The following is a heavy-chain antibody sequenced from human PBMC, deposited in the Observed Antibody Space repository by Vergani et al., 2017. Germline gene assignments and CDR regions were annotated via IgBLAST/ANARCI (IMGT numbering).Heavy chain of an antibody. V-gene: IGHV1-69*04. CDR3: ATGRAAADAYYYYYMDV. Sequence: QVQLVQSGAEVKKPGSSVKVSCKASGVTFSSYAISWVRQAPGQGLEWMGRIIPILGIANYAQKFQGRVTITADKSTSTAYMELSSLRSEDTAVYYCATGRAAADAYYYYYMDVWGKGTTVTVSS. J-gene: IGHJ6*03. D-gene: IGHD6-13*01. CDR2: IIPILGIA. CDR1: GVTFSSYA.